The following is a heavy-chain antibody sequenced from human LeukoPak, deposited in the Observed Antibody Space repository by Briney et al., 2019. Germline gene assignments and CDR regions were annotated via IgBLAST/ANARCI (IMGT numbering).Heavy chain of an antibody. CDR1: GYSISSGYY. Sequence: SETLSLTCTVSGYSISSGYYWGWIRQPPGKGLEWIGSIYHSGSTYYNPSLKSRVTISVDTSKNQFSLKLSSVTAADTAVYYCARAGAITIFGVVILDGDAFDIWGQGTMVTVSS. CDR2: IYHSGST. CDR3: ARAGAITIFGVVILDGDAFDI. V-gene: IGHV4-38-2*02. D-gene: IGHD3-3*01. J-gene: IGHJ3*02.